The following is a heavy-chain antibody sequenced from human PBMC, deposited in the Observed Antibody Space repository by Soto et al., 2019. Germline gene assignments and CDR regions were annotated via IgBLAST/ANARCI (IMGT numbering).Heavy chain of an antibody. CDR3: ARDLGVRGVIIDY. CDR1: GFTFSSYW. Sequence: GSLRLSCAASGFTFSSYWMSWVRQAPGKGLEWVANIKQDGSEKYYVDSVKGRFTISRDNAKNSLYLQMNSLSAEDTAGYYCARDLGVRGVIIDYWGQGTLVTVSS. J-gene: IGHJ4*02. V-gene: IGHV3-7*03. CDR2: IKQDGSEK. D-gene: IGHD3-10*01.